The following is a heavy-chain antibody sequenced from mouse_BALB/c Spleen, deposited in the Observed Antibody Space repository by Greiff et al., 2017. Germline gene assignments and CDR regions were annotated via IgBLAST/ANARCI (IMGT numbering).Heavy chain of an antibody. Sequence: VQLQQSGPELVKPGASVKISCKASGYSFTGYYMHWVKQSHVKSLEWIGRINPYNGATSYNQNFKDKASLTVDKSSSTAYMELHSLTSEDSAVYYCAYGSWFAYWGQGTLVTVSA. V-gene: IGHV1-26*01. CDR2: INPYNGAT. CDR3: AYGSWFAY. D-gene: IGHD2-10*02. J-gene: IGHJ3*01. CDR1: GYSFTGYY.